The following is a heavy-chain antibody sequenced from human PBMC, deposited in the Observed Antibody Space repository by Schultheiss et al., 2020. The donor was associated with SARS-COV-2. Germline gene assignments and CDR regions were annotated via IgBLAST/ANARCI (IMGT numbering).Heavy chain of an antibody. V-gene: IGHV3-66*01. CDR1: GFTVSSNY. CDR3: ARGHDFWSGSTYYFDC. D-gene: IGHD3-3*01. Sequence: GESLKISCAASGFTVSSNYMSWVRQAPGKGLEWVSVIYSGGSTYYADSVKGRFTISRDNSKNTLYLQMNSLRAEDTAVYYCARGHDFWSGSTYYFDCWGQGTLVTVSS. J-gene: IGHJ4*02. CDR2: IYSGGST.